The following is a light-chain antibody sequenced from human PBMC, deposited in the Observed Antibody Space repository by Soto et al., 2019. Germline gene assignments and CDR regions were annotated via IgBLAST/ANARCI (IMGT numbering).Light chain of an antibody. J-gene: IGKJ1*01. V-gene: IGKV1-5*03. CDR3: QHYNSYSEA. CDR1: QTISSW. CDR2: KAS. Sequence: DIQMTQSPSTLSGSVGDRVTITCRASQTISSWLAWYQQKPGKAPKLLIYKASTLKSGVPSRFSGSGSGTEITLTISSLQPDDFETYYCQHYNSYSEAFGQGTKVDIX.